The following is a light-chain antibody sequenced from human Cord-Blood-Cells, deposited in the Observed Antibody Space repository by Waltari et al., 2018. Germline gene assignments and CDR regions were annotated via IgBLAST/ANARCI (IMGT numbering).Light chain of an antibody. CDR2: SNN. V-gene: IGLV1-44*01. CDR1: SSTIGSNT. Sequence: QSVLTQPPSASGTPGPRVTISCSGSSSTIGSNTVNWYQQLPGTAPKLLSYSNNQRPSGDPDRCSRSKSGTSASLAISGLQSEDEADYYCAAWDDSLNGYVFGTGTKVTVL. J-gene: IGLJ1*01. CDR3: AAWDDSLNGYV.